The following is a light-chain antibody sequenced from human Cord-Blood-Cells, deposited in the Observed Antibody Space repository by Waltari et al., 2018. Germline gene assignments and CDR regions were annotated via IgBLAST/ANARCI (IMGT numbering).Light chain of an antibody. CDR1: SSDVGSYNL. CDR3: CSYAGSSTWV. J-gene: IGLJ3*02. V-gene: IGLV2-23*01. Sequence: QSALTQPAPVSGSPGQSITISRTGTSSDVGSYNLVSWYQQHPGKAPKLMIYEGSKRPSGVSNRFSGSKSGNTASLTISGLQAEDEADYYCCSYAGSSTWVFGGGTKLTVL. CDR2: EGS.